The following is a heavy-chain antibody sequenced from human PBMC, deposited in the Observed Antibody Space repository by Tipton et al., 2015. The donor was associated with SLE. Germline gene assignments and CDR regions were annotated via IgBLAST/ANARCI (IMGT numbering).Heavy chain of an antibody. CDR3: ARLRIVYGFHGLDY. CDR2: INHSGNT. J-gene: IGHJ4*02. Sequence: TLSLTCAVYGGSFSGNHWSWIRQPPGKGLEWIGEINHSGNTNYNPSLKSRVTISVDTSKNQFSLKLSSVTAADTAVYFCARLRIVYGFHGLDYWGLGTRVTVS. D-gene: IGHD2-8*01. V-gene: IGHV4-34*01. CDR1: GGSFSGNH.